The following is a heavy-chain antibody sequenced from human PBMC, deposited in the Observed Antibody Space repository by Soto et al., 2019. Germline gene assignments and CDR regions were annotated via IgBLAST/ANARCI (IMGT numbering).Heavy chain of an antibody. Sequence: GGSLRLSCAASGFPFSASAMHWVRQTSGRGLEWIGLIRSKTYNYATVYGASVRGRFTISRDDSRNTAYLQLNSLETEDTALYYCSGPEPLTGTTNYWGPGTLVTVSS. D-gene: IGHD1-20*01. CDR1: GFPFSASA. J-gene: IGHJ4*02. CDR3: SGPEPLTGTTNY. V-gene: IGHV3-73*01. CDR2: IRSKTYNYAT.